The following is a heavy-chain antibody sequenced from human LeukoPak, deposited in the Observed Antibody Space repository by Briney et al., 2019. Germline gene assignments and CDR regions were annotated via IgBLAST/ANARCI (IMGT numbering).Heavy chain of an antibody. J-gene: IGHJ4*02. CDR1: GGSFSGYY. Sequence: KASETLSLTCAVYGGSFSGYYWSWIRQPPGKGLEWIGEINHSGSTNYNPSLKSRVTISVDTSKNQFSLKLSSVTAADTAVYYCARGRIAAAGILFDYWGQGTLVTVSS. CDR3: ARGRIAAAGILFDY. V-gene: IGHV4-34*01. D-gene: IGHD6-13*01. CDR2: INHSGST.